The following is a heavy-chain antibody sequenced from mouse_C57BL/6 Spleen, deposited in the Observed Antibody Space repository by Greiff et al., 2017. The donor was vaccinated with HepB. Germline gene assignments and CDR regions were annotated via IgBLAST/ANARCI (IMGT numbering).Heavy chain of an antibody. CDR2: IHPNSGST. CDR1: GYTFTSYW. V-gene: IGHV1-64*01. J-gene: IGHJ4*01. D-gene: IGHD1-1*01. CDR3: ALYGSSYDYAMDY. Sequence: QVQLQQPGAELVKPGASVKLSCKASGYTFTSYWMHWVKQRPGQGLEWIGMIHPNSGSTNYNEKFKSKATLTVDKSSSTAYMQLSSLTSEDSAVYYGALYGSSYDYAMDYWGQGTSVTVSS.